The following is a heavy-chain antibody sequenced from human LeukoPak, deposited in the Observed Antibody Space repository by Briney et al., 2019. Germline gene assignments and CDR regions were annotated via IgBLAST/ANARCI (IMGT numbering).Heavy chain of an antibody. CDR2: ISSSGSTI. CDR1: GFTFSTYE. J-gene: IGHJ4*02. V-gene: IGHV3-48*03. Sequence: PGGSLRLSCAASGFTFSTYEMNWVRQAPGQGLEWVSYISSSGSTIYYADSVKGRFTISRDNAENSLYLQMNSLRAEDTAIYYCVVITWDYWGQGTLVTVSS. CDR3: VVITWDY. D-gene: IGHD3-22*01.